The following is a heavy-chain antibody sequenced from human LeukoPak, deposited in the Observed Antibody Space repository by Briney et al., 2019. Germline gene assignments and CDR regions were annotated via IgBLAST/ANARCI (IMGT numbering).Heavy chain of an antibody. J-gene: IGHJ5*02. CDR1: GYTFIGYY. CDR2: INPNSGGT. D-gene: IGHD2-2*01. CDR3: ARGRRVVVPAVKGDWFDP. Sequence: ASVKVSCKASGYTFIGYYMHWVRQAPGQGLEWMGWINPNSGGTNYAQKFQGWVTMTRDTSISTAYMELSRLRSDDTAVYYCARGRRVVVPAVKGDWFDPWGQGTLVTVSS. V-gene: IGHV1-2*04.